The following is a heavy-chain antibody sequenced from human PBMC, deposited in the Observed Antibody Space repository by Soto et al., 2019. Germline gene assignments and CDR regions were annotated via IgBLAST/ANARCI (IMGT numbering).Heavy chain of an antibody. CDR2: ISGGGSTT. V-gene: IGHV3-23*01. Sequence: EVQLLESGGGLVQPEGSLRLSCEASGFTFSSYAMSWVRQAPGKGLEWVSGISGGGSTTYYADSVKGHFTISRDNSKNTMYLQVNSLSAEDTGVYYCARAPAAGGTISRSFQDWGQGTLVTVSS. CDR3: ARAPAAGGTISRSFQD. J-gene: IGHJ1*01. CDR1: GFTFSSYA. D-gene: IGHD6-13*01.